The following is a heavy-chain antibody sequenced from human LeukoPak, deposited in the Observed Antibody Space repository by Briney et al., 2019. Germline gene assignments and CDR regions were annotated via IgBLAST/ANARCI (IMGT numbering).Heavy chain of an antibody. CDR3: ASEIIFGSFDY. CDR2: INSDGSST. CDR1: GFTFSTYW. J-gene: IGHJ4*02. Sequence: GGSLRLSCAASGFTFSTYWMHWVRQAPGTGLVWVSRINSDGSSTSYADSVKGRFTISRDNAKNTLYLQMNSLRAEDTAVYYCASEIIFGSFDYWGQGTLVTVSS. V-gene: IGHV3-74*01. D-gene: IGHD3-3*01.